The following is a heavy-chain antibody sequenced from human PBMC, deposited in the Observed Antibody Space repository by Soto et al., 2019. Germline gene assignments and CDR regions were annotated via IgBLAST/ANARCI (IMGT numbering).Heavy chain of an antibody. D-gene: IGHD6-13*01. J-gene: IGHJ4*02. CDR3: ARALSSAAGLYFDY. CDR1: GGSISNYY. CDR2: IHATEST. Sequence: SETLSLTCTVSGGSISNYYWSWIRQPAGKGMEWVGRIHATESTNYNPSPKSRVTMSIDTSNNQFSLKLGSLTAADTAVYYCARALSSAAGLYFDYWGQGTLVTVSS. V-gene: IGHV4-4*07.